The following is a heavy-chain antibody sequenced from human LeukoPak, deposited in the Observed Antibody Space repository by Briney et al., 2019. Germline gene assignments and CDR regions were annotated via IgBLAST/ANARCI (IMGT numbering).Heavy chain of an antibody. CDR3: ARVAWGSGSYGWFCDGSNY. J-gene: IGHJ4*02. CDR1: GYTFTTYN. CDR2: ISAYNGDT. D-gene: IGHD1-26*01. Sequence: ASVTVSFKASGYTFTTYNMHWVRQTPGQGRERMGWISAYNGDTNYAQKLQGSVTMTTDTSTSTAYMELRRLRSDDTAVYYCARVAWGSGSYGWFCDGSNYWGQGTLVTVSS. V-gene: IGHV1-18*04.